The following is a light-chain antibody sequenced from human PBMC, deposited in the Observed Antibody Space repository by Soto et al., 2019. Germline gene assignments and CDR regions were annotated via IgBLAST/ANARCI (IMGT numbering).Light chain of an antibody. Sequence: DIQMTQSPSTLSASVGDRVTVTCRASQSISSWLAWYQQKPGKAPKLLIYKASSLESGVPSRFSGSGAGTEFTLTISSLQPDDFATYYCQQYDSFSLTFGGGTKVEIK. J-gene: IGKJ4*01. V-gene: IGKV1-5*03. CDR2: KAS. CDR3: QQYDSFSLT. CDR1: QSISSW.